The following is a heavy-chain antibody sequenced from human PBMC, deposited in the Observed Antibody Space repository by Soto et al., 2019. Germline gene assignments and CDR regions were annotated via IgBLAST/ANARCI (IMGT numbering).Heavy chain of an antibody. CDR3: AREGFYAMDV. CDR1: GFTFSSYE. J-gene: IGHJ6*02. V-gene: IGHV3-48*03. Sequence: EVQLLESGGGVVQPGGSLRLSCEVSGFTFSSYEMYWVRQAPGKGLEWVAYISSSGETVYYAGSVQGRFTISRDNAKNSLYLQMSSLEAEDTAVYYCAREGFYAMDVWGQGTTVTVSS. D-gene: IGHD2-2*01. CDR2: ISSSGETV.